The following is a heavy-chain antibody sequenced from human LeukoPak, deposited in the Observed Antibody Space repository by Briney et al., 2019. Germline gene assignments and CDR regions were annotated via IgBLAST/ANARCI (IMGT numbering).Heavy chain of an antibody. CDR1: EFTVSSNH. CDR3: ASPVQQWRWYYFDY. J-gene: IGHJ4*02. Sequence: GGSLRLSCAASEFTVSSNHMSWVCQAPGKGLEWVSLIYSGGSSYYADSVKGRFTISRDNSKNTLYLQMNSLRAEDTAVYRCASPVQQWRWYYFDYWGQGTLVTVSS. V-gene: IGHV3-66*01. CDR2: IYSGGSS. D-gene: IGHD6-19*01.